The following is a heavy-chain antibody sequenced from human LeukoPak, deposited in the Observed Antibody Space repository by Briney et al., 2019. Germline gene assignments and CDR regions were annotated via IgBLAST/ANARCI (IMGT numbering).Heavy chain of an antibody. Sequence: QSGGSLRLSCAASGFTFSSYWMSWVRLAPGKGLEWVANIKQDGSAKFYVESVKGRFTISRDNAKESLYLQMNSLRAEDTAVYYCVRDGDFWSAQGAFDIWGQGTMVTVSS. D-gene: IGHD3-3*01. V-gene: IGHV3-7*01. J-gene: IGHJ3*02. CDR2: IKQDGSAK. CDR1: GFTFSSYW. CDR3: VRDGDFWSAQGAFDI.